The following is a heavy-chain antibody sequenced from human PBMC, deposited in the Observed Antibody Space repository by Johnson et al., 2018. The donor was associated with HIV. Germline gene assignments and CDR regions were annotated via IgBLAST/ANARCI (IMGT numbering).Heavy chain of an antibody. CDR2: ISYDGSNK. CDR3: TTDDEAFDI. CDR1: GFTFSSYA. J-gene: IGHJ3*02. Sequence: VQLVESGGGVVQPGRSLRLSCAASGFTFSSYAMHWVRQAPGKGLEWVAVISYDGSNKYYADSVKGRFTLSRDNSKNTLYLQMNSLKTEDTAVYYCTTDDEAFDIWGQGTMVTVSS. V-gene: IGHV3-30-3*01.